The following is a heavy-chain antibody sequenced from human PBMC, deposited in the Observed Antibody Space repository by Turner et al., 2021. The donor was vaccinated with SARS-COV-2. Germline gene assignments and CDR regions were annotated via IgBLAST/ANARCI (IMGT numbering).Heavy chain of an antibody. J-gene: IGHJ6*02. CDR1: GYTLIELA. V-gene: IGHV1-24*01. CDR3: ATAPANYYDSSGSKGFYYYYYGMDV. D-gene: IGHD3-22*01. CDR2: FDPEDGET. Sequence: QVQLVQSGAEVKKPGASVKVTCKVSGYTLIELAMHWVRQAPGKGLEWMGGFDPEDGETIYAQKFQGRVTMTEDTSTDTAYMELSSLRSEDTAVYYCATAPANYYDSSGSKGFYYYYYGMDVWGQGTMVTVSS.